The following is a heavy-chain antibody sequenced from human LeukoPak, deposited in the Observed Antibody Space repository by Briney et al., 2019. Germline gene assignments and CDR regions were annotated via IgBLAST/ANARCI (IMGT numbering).Heavy chain of an antibody. D-gene: IGHD1-1*01. CDR1: AYTLTRYG. CDR3: SVYNWNDNWFDP. J-gene: IGHJ5*02. Sequence: ASVKVSCKASAYTLTRYGINWVRLAPGQGLEWMGWISAYNDNTNNMQKFKGRITLTADTSTNTAYLEPRSLRSDDTAVYYCSVYNWNDNWFDPWGQGTLVTVSS. V-gene: IGHV1-18*01. CDR2: ISAYNDNT.